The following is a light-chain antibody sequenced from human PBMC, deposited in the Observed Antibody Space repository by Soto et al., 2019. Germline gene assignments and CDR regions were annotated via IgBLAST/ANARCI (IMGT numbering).Light chain of an antibody. Sequence: DIQMTQSPSTLSASVGDRVTITCRASQSISSWLAWYQQKPGKAPKLLIYKASSLESGVPSRFSGSGSGTEFTLTISSLQPDDSATYYWQQYNSYWTFGQGTKVDIK. CDR1: QSISSW. V-gene: IGKV1-5*03. J-gene: IGKJ1*01. CDR2: KAS. CDR3: QQYNSYWT.